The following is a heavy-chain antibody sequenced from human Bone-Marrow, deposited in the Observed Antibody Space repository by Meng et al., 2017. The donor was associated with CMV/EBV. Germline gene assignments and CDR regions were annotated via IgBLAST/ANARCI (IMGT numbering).Heavy chain of an antibody. CDR2: INQDGSDK. Sequence: GESLKISCAASGFTFNSYWMSWVRQAPGKGLEWVGSINQDGSDKYYVDSVKGRFTISRDNDKNSLYLQMNSLRGEDTAIYYCAREISSLGERYDYWGQGTRVTVSS. V-gene: IGHV3-7*01. CDR1: GFTFNSYW. D-gene: IGHD3-10*01. J-gene: IGHJ4*02. CDR3: AREISSLGERYDY.